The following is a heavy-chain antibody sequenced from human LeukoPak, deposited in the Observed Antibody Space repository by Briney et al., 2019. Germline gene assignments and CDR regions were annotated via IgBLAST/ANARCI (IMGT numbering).Heavy chain of an antibody. J-gene: IGHJ6*02. V-gene: IGHV3-64*01. D-gene: IGHD6-13*01. CDR1: GFTFSSYW. CDR3: ARVGYTSYYYYGMDV. CDR2: ISSNGGST. Sequence: GGSLRLSCAASGFTFSSYWMHWVRQAPGKGLEYVSAISSNGGSTYYANSVKGRFTISRDNSKNTLYLQMGSLRAEDMAVYYCARVGYTSYYYYGMDVWGQGTTVTVSS.